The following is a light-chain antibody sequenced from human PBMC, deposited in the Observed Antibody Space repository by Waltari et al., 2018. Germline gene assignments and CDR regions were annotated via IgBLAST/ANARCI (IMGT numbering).Light chain of an antibody. CDR1: SSDIATYNL. J-gene: IGLJ3*02. V-gene: IGLV2-23*02. Sequence: QSALTHTATVSGSPGQSITISCPGTSSDIATYNLVSWYQQHPGNAPTLTIYDVNKRPAGVSNRFSGSKSGNTASLTITGLQAADEADYYCCSYAGSAISVFGGGTKVTVL. CDR2: DVN. CDR3: CSYAGSAISV.